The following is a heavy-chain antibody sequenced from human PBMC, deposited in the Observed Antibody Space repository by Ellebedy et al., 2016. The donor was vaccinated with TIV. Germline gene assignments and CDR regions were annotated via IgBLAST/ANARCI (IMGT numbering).Heavy chain of an antibody. CDR3: AKDRAGLGGYDYYYGMDV. CDR2: ISYDVNLK. V-gene: IGHV3-30*04. CDR1: GFTFSTFP. D-gene: IGHD3-16*01. Sequence: GGSLRLSXAASGFTFSTFPMHWVRQAPGKGLEWVAVISYDVNLKFYTDSVKGRFLISRDNSENTLYLQLNSLRAEDTAVYYCAKDRAGLGGYDYYYGMDVWGQGTTVTVSS. J-gene: IGHJ6*02.